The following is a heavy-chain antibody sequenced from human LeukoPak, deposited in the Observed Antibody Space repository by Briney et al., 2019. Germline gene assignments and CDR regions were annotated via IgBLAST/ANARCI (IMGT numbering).Heavy chain of an antibody. CDR3: AREKGRITMARGVRAFDY. CDR1: GGSFSGYY. Sequence: PSETLSLTCAVYGGSFSGYYWSWIRQPPGKGLEWIGEINHSGSTNYNPSLKSRVTISVDTSKNQFSLKLSSVTAADTAVYYCAREKGRITMARGVRAFDYWGQGTLVTVSS. CDR2: INHSGST. J-gene: IGHJ4*02. D-gene: IGHD3-10*01. V-gene: IGHV4-34*01.